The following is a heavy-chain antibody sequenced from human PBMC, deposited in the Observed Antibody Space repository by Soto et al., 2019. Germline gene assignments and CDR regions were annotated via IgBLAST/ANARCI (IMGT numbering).Heavy chain of an antibody. V-gene: IGHV3-15*01. CDR2: IKSKTDGGTT. CDR3: TPQQGNYDYIWGSYAGAFDI. CDR1: GFTFSNAW. D-gene: IGHD3-16*01. Sequence: EVQLVESGGGLVKPGGSLRLSCAASGFTFSNAWMSWVRQAPGKGQEWVGRIKSKTDGGTTDYAAPVKGRFTISRDDSKNTLYLQMNSLKTEDTAVYYCTPQQGNYDYIWGSYAGAFDIWGQGTMVTVSS. J-gene: IGHJ3*02.